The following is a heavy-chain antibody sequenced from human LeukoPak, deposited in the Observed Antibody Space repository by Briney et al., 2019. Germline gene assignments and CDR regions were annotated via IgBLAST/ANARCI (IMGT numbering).Heavy chain of an antibody. CDR2: IRYDGSNE. CDR1: GFTFSSYG. J-gene: IGHJ4*02. CDR3: AKDQRITMIVVVTPSDD. V-gene: IGHV3-30*02. Sequence: GGSLRLSCAASGFTFSSYGMHWVRQAPGKGLEWVAFIRYDGSNEYYANSVKGRFTISRDNSKNTLYLQMNSLRPEDTAVYYCAKDQRITMIVVVTPSDDWGQGTLVTVSS. D-gene: IGHD3-22*01.